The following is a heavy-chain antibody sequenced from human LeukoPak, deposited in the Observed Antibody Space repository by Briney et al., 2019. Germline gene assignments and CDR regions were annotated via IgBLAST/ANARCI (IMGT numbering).Heavy chain of an antibody. D-gene: IGHD6-19*01. V-gene: IGHV3-23*01. CDR3: AKAAGTRGDY. CDR1: GFTITTYA. CDR2: ISDRGDST. Sequence: GGSLRLSCAASGFTITTYAMGWVRQAPGKGLEWVSVISDRGDSTHYADSVKGRFTISRDNSKNTLYLQMNSLRAEDTAVYYCAKAAGTRGDYWGQGTLVTVSS. J-gene: IGHJ4*02.